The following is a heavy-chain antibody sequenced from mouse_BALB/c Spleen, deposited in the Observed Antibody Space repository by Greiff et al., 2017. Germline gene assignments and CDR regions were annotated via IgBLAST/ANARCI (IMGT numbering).Heavy chain of an antibody. CDR1: GFTFSSYT. CDR3: TRDRDYKGYYFDY. Sequence: EVHLVESGGGLVKPGGSLKLSCAASGFTFSSYTMSWVRQTPEKRLEWVATISSGGSYTYYPDSVKGRFTISRDNAKNTLYLQMSSLTSEDTAMYYCTRDRDYKGYYFDYWGQGTTLTVSS. J-gene: IGHJ2*01. V-gene: IGHV5-6-4*01. D-gene: IGHD2-13*01. CDR2: ISSGGSYT.